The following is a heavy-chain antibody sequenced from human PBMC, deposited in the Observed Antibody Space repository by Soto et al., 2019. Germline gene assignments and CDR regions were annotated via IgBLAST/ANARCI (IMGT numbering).Heavy chain of an antibody. D-gene: IGHD4-17*01. V-gene: IGHV4-39*01. CDR3: ARDGDYDSGVVGYYYGMDV. J-gene: IGHJ6*02. Sequence: QLQLQESGPGLVKPSETLSLTCTVSGGSISSSSYYWGWIRQPPGKGLEWIGSIYYSGSTYYNPSLKSRVTISVDTSKNQFSLKLSSVTAADTAVYYCARDGDYDSGVVGYYYGMDVWGQGTTVTVSS. CDR1: GGSISSSSYY. CDR2: IYYSGST.